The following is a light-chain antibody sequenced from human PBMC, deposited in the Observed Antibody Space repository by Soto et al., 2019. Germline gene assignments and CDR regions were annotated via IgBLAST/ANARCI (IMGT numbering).Light chain of an antibody. Sequence: DIQMTQSPPTLSASVGARVTITCRASQSISSWLAWYQQRPGQAPNLLIYDVSSLESGVPSRFRGSGSGTEFTLTISSLQPDDFATYYCQQYTNYPGTFGQGTKVEIK. V-gene: IGKV1-5*01. CDR3: QQYTNYPGT. CDR1: QSISSW. CDR2: DVS. J-gene: IGKJ1*01.